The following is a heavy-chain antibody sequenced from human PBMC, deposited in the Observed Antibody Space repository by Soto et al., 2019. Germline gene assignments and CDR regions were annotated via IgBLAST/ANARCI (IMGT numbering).Heavy chain of an antibody. D-gene: IGHD3-3*01. Sequence: QVQLVESGGGVVQPGRSLRLSCAASGFTFSSYAMHWVRQAPGKGLEWVAVISYDGSNKYYADSVKGRFTISRDNSKNTLYLQMNSLRAEDTAVYYCASVSPPRRPTTIFGVVIPFDYWGQGTLVTVSS. J-gene: IGHJ4*02. CDR3: ASVSPPRRPTTIFGVVIPFDY. CDR1: GFTFSSYA. V-gene: IGHV3-30-3*01. CDR2: ISYDGSNK.